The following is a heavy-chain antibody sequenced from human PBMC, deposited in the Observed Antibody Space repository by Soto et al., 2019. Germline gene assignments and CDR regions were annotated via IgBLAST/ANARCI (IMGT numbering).Heavy chain of an antibody. Sequence: QVQLQESGPGLVKPSETLSLTCTVSGGSISSYYWSWIRQPPGKGLEWIGYIYYSGSTNYNPSLKSRVTIAVDTSKNQFSLKLSSVTAADTAVYYCARDITMVRGVSAFDIWGQGTMVTVSS. CDR1: GGSISSYY. CDR2: IYYSGST. D-gene: IGHD3-10*01. CDR3: ARDITMVRGVSAFDI. J-gene: IGHJ3*02. V-gene: IGHV4-59*01.